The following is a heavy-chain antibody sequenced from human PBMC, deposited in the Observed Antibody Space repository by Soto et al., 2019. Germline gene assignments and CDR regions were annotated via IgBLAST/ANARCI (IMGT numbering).Heavy chain of an antibody. J-gene: IGHJ4*02. CDR2: IYYSGST. D-gene: IGHD6-13*01. Sequence: SETLSLTCTVSGGSISSGDYYWGWIRQPPGKGLEWIGYIYYSGSTYYNPSLKSRVTISVDTSKDQFSLKLSSVTAADTAVYYCARGSPRGSSSWSNEDFRWDYFDYWGQGTLVTVSS. CDR1: GGSISSGDYY. CDR3: ARGSPRGSSSWSNEDFRWDYFDY. V-gene: IGHV4-30-4*01.